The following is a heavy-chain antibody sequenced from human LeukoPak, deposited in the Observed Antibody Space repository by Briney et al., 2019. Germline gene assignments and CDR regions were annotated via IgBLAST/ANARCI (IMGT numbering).Heavy chain of an antibody. CDR1: GLTLRNYW. CDR3: AIWGTDQNY. Sequence: GGSLRLSCAVSGLTLRNYWMNWVRRARGKGLEWVANINPDGGEERYVDSVKGRFVISRDNAKNSLYLQMNSLRAEDTAVYYCAIWGTDQNYWGQGTLVTVSS. V-gene: IGHV3-7*02. D-gene: IGHD3-16*01. J-gene: IGHJ4*02. CDR2: INPDGGEE.